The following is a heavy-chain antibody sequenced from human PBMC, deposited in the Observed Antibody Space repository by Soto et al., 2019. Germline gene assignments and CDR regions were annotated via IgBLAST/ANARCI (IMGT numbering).Heavy chain of an antibody. CDR3: AHWYYYVSSGYYRYYFVY. J-gene: IGHJ4*02. D-gene: IGHD3-22*01. CDR2: IYWDDDK. Sequence: QITLKESGPTLVKPTQTLTLTCTFSGFSLSTSGVGVGWIRQPPGKALEWLALIYWDDDKRYSPSLKSSLTTTKDTSKQQVVITMTHMDPVDTPTYCCAHWYYYVSSGYYRYYFVYWGQGTLVTVSS. V-gene: IGHV2-5*02. CDR1: GFSLSTSGVG.